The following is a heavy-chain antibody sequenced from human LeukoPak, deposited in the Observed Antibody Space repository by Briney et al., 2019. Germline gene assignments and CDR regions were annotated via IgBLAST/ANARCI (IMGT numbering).Heavy chain of an antibody. Sequence: GGSLRLSCAASGFTFSSYAMSWVRQAPGKGLEWVSAISGSGGSTYYADSVKGRFTISRDNSKNTLYLQMNSLRAEDTAVYYCAKGGILAAAGTDPFDYWGQGTLVTVSS. V-gene: IGHV3-23*01. CDR2: ISGSGGST. D-gene: IGHD6-13*01. J-gene: IGHJ4*02. CDR3: AKGGILAAAGTDPFDY. CDR1: GFTFSSYA.